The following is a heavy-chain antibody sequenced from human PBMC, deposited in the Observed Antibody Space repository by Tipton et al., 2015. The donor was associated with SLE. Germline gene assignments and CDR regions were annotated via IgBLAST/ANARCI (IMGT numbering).Heavy chain of an antibody. J-gene: IGHJ6*03. D-gene: IGHD3-16*01. Sequence: TLSLTCAVSGGSISSSNWWSWVRQPPGKGLEWIGEIHHSGSTNYNPSLKSRVTISVDTSKNQFFLKLSSVTAADTAVYYCARGGQSHYYYYYMDVWGKGTTVTVSS. CDR3: ARGGQSHYYYYYMDV. CDR2: IHHSGST. CDR1: GGSISSSNW. V-gene: IGHV4-4*02.